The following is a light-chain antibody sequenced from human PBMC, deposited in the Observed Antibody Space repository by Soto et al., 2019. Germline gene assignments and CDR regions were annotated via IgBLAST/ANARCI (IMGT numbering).Light chain of an antibody. V-gene: IGKV1-5*03. J-gene: IGKJ3*01. CDR2: KAS. Sequence: DIQMTQSPSTLSASVGDRVTITCRASQSISSWLAWYQQKPGKAPKLLIYKASSLESGVPSRFSGSGSGTAFAPTISSLQPDDFSPYYYQHSFTFCPGTKGDIK. CDR1: QSISSW. CDR3: QHSFT.